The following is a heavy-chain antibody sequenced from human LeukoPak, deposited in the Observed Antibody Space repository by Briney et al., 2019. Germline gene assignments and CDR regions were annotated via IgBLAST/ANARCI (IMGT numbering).Heavy chain of an antibody. Sequence: TGGSLRLSCAASGFTFSSYAMSRVRQAPGKGLEWVSSITGRSGSTYYADSVKGRFTISRDTSRNTLHLQMSSLRAEDTASYYCAKGSAQTGYYFDYWGQGTLVTVSS. D-gene: IGHD3-10*01. CDR2: ITGRSGST. V-gene: IGHV3-23*01. CDR3: AKGSAQTGYYFDY. CDR1: GFTFSSYA. J-gene: IGHJ4*02.